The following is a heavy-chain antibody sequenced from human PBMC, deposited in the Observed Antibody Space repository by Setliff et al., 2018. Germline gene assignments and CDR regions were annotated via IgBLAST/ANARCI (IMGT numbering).Heavy chain of an antibody. D-gene: IGHD3-22*01. CDR2: ISGGGGST. V-gene: IGHV3-23*01. J-gene: IGHJ3*02. CDR1: GFTFSSYA. Sequence: GGSLRLSCAASGFTFSSYAMSWVRQAPGKGLEWVSAISGGGGSTYYADSVKGRFTISRDNSKNTLYLQMNSLRAEDTAVYYCAKETRITMIVVPHDAFDIWGQGTMVTVSS. CDR3: AKETRITMIVVPHDAFDI.